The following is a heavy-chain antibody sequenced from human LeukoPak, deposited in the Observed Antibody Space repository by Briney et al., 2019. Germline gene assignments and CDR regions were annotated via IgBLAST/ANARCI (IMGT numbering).Heavy chain of an antibody. CDR1: GGSISSYY. Sequence: SETLSLTCTVSGGSISSYYWSWIRQPPGKGLEWMGYIYYSGSTNYNPPLKSRVTISVDTSKNQSSLKLSSVTAADTAVYYCARHLKSDWFDPWGQGTLVTVSS. CDR2: IYYSGST. V-gene: IGHV4-59*08. J-gene: IGHJ5*02. CDR3: ARHLKSDWFDP.